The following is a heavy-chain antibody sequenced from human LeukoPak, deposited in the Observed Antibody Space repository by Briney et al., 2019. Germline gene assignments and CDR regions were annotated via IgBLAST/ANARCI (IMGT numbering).Heavy chain of an antibody. CDR3: ARGLDIVVVPAAMLEYFQH. CDR2: IRYDGSNK. CDR1: GFTFSSYG. V-gene: IGHV3-30*02. J-gene: IGHJ1*01. D-gene: IGHD2-2*03. Sequence: GGSLRLSCAASGFTFSSYGMHWVRQAPGKGLEWVAFIRYDGSNKYYADSVKGRFTISRDNSKNTLYLQMNSLRAEDTAVYYCARGLDIVVVPAAMLEYFQHWGQGTLVTVSS.